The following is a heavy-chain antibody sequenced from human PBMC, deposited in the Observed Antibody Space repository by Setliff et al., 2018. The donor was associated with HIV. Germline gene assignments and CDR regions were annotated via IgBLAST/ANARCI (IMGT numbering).Heavy chain of an antibody. CDR3: ARRGRDGVFIMFATGFDP. J-gene: IGHJ5*02. D-gene: IGHD2-8*01. Sequence: PSETLSLTCTVSGGSLSRSSWSWIRQPPGKGLEWIGDIFYTGSTYYNPSLKSRVAISVDTSENQFSLKLNSVTAADTAVYYCARRGRDGVFIMFATGFDPWGQGALVTVSS. CDR1: GGSLSRSS. CDR2: IFYTGST. V-gene: IGHV4-59*04.